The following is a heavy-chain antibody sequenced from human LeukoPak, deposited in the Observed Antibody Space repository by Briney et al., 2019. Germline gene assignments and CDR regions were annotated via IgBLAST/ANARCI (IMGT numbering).Heavy chain of an antibody. CDR3: ARGNAGYIDY. Sequence: SQTLSLTCAISGDSVSRNSAAWNWIRQSPSRGLEWLGRTYYRFKWYSDYAVSVKSRININPDTSKNQFSLQLNSVTPEDVAVYFCARGNAGYIDYWGQGTLVTVSS. V-gene: IGHV6-1*01. CDR2: TYYRFKWYS. D-gene: IGHD2-2*02. J-gene: IGHJ4*02. CDR1: GDSVSRNSAA.